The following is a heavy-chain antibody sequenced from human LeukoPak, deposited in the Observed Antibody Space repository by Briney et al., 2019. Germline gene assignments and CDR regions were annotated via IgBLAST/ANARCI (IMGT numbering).Heavy chain of an antibody. D-gene: IGHD2-2*01. CDR2: ISWNSGTI. V-gene: IGHV3-9*01. Sequence: GRSLRLSCAAAGFTFDGYAMYWVRQAPGKGLEWVSSISWNSGTIGYADSVKGRFTISRDNAKNSLYLQMNSLRAEDTALYYCAKARVHSGTFFDYWGQGTLVTVSS. CDR3: AKARVHSGTFFDY. CDR1: GFTFDGYA. J-gene: IGHJ4*02.